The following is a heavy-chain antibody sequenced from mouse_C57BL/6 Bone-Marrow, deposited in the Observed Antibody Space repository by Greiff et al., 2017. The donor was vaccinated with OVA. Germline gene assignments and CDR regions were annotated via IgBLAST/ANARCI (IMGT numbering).Heavy chain of an antibody. CDR1: GFTFSSYG. CDR3: ARHGWPYYFDY. Sequence: EVMLVESGGDLVKPGGSLKLSCAASGFTFSSYGMSWVRQTPDKRLEWVATISSGGSYTYYPDSVKGRFTISRDNAKNTLYLQMSSLKSEDTAMYYCARHGWPYYFDYWGQGTTLTVSS. J-gene: IGHJ2*01. D-gene: IGHD2-3*01. V-gene: IGHV5-6*02. CDR2: ISSGGSYT.